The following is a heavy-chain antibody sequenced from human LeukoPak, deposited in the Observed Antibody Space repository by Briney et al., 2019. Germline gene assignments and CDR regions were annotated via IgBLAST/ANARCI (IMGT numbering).Heavy chain of an antibody. Sequence: GGSLRLSCAASGFTFDDYAMHWVRQAPGKGLEWVSGISWNSGSIGYADSVKGRFTISRDNAKNSLYLQMNSLRAEDMALYYCAKGIGSGWYSGMDVWGKGTTVTVSS. J-gene: IGHJ6*03. V-gene: IGHV3-9*03. CDR1: GFTFDDYA. D-gene: IGHD6-19*01. CDR3: AKGIGSGWYSGMDV. CDR2: ISWNSGSI.